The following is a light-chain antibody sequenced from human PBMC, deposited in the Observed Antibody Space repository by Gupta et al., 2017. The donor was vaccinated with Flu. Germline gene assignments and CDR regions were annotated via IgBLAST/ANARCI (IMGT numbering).Light chain of an antibody. Sequence: QSALTQPASVSGSPGQSITISYHGTSSDVGSYNLVSWYQQHPGKAPKLMIYEGSKRPSGVSNRFSGSQSGNTASLTISGLQAEDEADYYCCSYAGSGLYVFGTGTKVTVL. J-gene: IGLJ1*01. CDR2: EGS. CDR3: CSYAGSGLYV. CDR1: SSDVGSYNL. V-gene: IGLV2-23*01.